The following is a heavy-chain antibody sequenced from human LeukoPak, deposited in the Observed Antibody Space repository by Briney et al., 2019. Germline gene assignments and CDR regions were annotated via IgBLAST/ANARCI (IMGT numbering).Heavy chain of an antibody. Sequence: PSETLSLTRTVSGGSIRNYYWSWIRQPPGKGLEWIGYVYYSGSTDYNPSLKSRVAISVDPSKNHFSLSLSSVTAADTAVYYCARHSMMASYNWFDPWGQGTQVTVSS. CDR2: VYYSGST. D-gene: IGHD3-22*01. J-gene: IGHJ5*02. CDR3: ARHSMMASYNWFDP. V-gene: IGHV4-59*08. CDR1: GGSIRNYY.